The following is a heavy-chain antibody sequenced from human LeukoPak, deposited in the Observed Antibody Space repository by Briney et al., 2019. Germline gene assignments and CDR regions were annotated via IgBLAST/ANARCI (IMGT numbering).Heavy chain of an antibody. CDR1: GGSVSSYC. V-gene: IGHV4-59*02. Sequence: SETLSLACTVSGGSVSSYCWSWIRQPPGKGLEWLGYFYYSGSTNYNPSLKSRVTMSLDTSKNHFSLRLNSVTASDTAVYYCARDIRGSGYDILDYWGQGTLVTVSS. CDR3: ARDIRGSGYDILDY. CDR2: FYYSGST. J-gene: IGHJ4*02. D-gene: IGHD5-12*01.